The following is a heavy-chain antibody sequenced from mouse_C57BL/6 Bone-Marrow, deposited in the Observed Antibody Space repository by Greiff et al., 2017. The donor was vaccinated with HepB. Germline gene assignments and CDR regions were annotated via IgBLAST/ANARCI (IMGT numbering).Heavy chain of an antibody. D-gene: IGHD2-4*01. CDR2: IYPGSGST. CDR3: ASSPHYYDYSRDY. CDR1: GYTFTSSW. J-gene: IGHJ2*01. V-gene: IGHV1-55*01. Sequence: QVQLQQPGAELVKPGASVKMSCKASGYTFTSSWITWVKQRPGQGLEWIGDIYPGSGSTNYNEKFKSKATLTVDTSSSTAYMPLSSLTSEDSAVYYCASSPHYYDYSRDYWGQGTTLTVSS.